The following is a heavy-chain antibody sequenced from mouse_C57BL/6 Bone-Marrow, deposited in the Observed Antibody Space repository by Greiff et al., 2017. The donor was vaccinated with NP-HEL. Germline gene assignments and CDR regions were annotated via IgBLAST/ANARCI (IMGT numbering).Heavy chain of an antibody. CDR3: ARPMFRGAWFAY. J-gene: IGHJ3*01. Sequence: VMLVESGPELVKPGASVKISCKASGYAFSSSWMNWVKQRPGKGLEWIGRIYPGDGDTNYNGKFKGKATLTADKSSSTAYMQLSSLTSEDSAVYFCARPMFRGAWFAYWGQGTLVTVSA. CDR1: GYAFSSSW. D-gene: IGHD2-2*01. CDR2: IYPGDGDT. V-gene: IGHV1-82*01.